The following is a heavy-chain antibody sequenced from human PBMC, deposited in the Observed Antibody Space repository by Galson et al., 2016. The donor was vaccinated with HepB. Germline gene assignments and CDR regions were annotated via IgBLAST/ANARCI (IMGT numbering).Heavy chain of an antibody. CDR2: ISTFNDNP. Sequence: SVKVSCKASGYTFTSYGLSWVRLAPGQGLEWMGWISTFNDNPKYAQKFQGRVTLTTDTSASTAYMELRSLRSDDTAVYFCAREGRNDYIWGNYREEYYGIDVWGQGTTVTVSS. CDR3: AREGRNDYIWGNYREEYYGIDV. D-gene: IGHD3-16*02. V-gene: IGHV1-18*04. CDR1: GYTFTSYG. J-gene: IGHJ6*02.